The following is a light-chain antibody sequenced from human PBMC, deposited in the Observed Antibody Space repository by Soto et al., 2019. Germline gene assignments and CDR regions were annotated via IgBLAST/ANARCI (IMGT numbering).Light chain of an antibody. Sequence: QSALTQPPSVSGAPGQRVTISCTGSTSNIRAGYDVHWYQQLPGTAPKLLIYANRNRPSGVPDRFSGSKSGTSASLAITWLQAEDEADYYCQSYDRSLSGAYGFGTGTKVTVL. CDR1: TSNIRAGYD. CDR2: ANR. CDR3: QSYDRSLSGAYG. J-gene: IGLJ1*01. V-gene: IGLV1-40*01.